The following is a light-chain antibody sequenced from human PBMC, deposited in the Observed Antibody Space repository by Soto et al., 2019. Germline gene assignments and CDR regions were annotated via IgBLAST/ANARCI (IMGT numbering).Light chain of an antibody. Sequence: DIQMTQSPSSLSASVGDRVTITCRASQSISSYLNWYQQKPGKAPKLLIYAASSLQSGVPSRFSGSGSGTDFTLTISSLQPEDFATYYCHQYDTVPYDFGPGTKVDL. J-gene: IGKJ3*01. CDR3: HQYDTVPYD. CDR1: QSISSY. V-gene: IGKV1-39*01. CDR2: AAS.